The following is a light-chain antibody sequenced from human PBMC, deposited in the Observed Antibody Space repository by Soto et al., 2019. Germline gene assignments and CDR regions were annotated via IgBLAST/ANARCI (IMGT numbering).Light chain of an antibody. CDR3: QSYDSSLSGV. V-gene: IGLV1-40*01. J-gene: IGLJ1*01. Sequence: QSSLTQPPSVSGAPGRRVTISCTGSSSNIGAGYDVHWYQQFPGTAPKLLIYGNSNRPSGVPDRFSGSKSGNSASLAITGLQAEDEADYYCQSYDSSLSGVFGSGTKVTVL. CDR2: GNS. CDR1: SSNIGAGYD.